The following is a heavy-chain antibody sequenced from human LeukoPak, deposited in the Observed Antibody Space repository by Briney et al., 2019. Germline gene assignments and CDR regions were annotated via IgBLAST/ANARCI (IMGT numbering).Heavy chain of an antibody. J-gene: IGHJ6*03. V-gene: IGHV3-21*01. CDR1: GFTFSSYG. CDR2: ISSTGSYI. Sequence: GGSLRLSCAAAGFTFSSYGMNWVRQAPGKGLEWVASISSTGSYIYYADSGKGRFTISRDNAKKSLYLQMNSLRAEDTAVYYCARVVTVAWSERRPGYFYMDVWGKGTTVTVSS. D-gene: IGHD1-1*01. CDR3: ARVVTVAWSERRPGYFYMDV.